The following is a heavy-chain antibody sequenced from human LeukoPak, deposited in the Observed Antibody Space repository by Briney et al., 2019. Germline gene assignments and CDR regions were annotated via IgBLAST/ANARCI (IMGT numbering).Heavy chain of an antibody. CDR2: INHSGST. CDR3: TRASRGYSYGFAEY. V-gene: IGHV4-34*01. J-gene: IGHJ4*02. D-gene: IGHD5-18*01. CDR1: GGSFSGYY. Sequence: SETLSLTCAVYGGSFSGYYWSWIRQPPGKGLEWIGEINHSGSTNYNPSLKSRVTISVDTSKNQLSLNLNSVTAADTAVYYCTRASRGYSYGFAEYWGQGTLVTVSS.